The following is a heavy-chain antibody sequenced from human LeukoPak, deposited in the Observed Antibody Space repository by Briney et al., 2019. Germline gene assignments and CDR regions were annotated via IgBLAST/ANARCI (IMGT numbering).Heavy chain of an antibody. D-gene: IGHD5-24*01. CDR3: AKDMEATPWGVDY. CDR2: ISWDGGST. V-gene: IGHV3-43*01. J-gene: IGHJ4*02. Sequence: GGSLRPSCAASGFTFDDYTMHWVRQAPGKGLEWVSLISWDGGSTYYADSVKGRFTISRDNSKNSLYLQMNSLRTEDTALYYCAKDMEATPWGVDYWGQGTLVTVSS. CDR1: GFTFDDYT.